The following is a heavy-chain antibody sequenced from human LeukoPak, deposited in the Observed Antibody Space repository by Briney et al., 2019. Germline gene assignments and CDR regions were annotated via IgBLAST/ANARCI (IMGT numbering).Heavy chain of an antibody. CDR2: IIPIFGTA. Sequence: GASVKVSCTASGGTFSSYAISWVRQAPGQGLEWMGGIIPIFGTANYAQKFQGRVTITADESTSTAYMELSSLRSEDTAVYYCAVDSSGYYYPPYLDYWGQGTLVTVSS. CDR3: AVDSSGYYYPPYLDY. V-gene: IGHV1-69*01. D-gene: IGHD3-22*01. J-gene: IGHJ4*02. CDR1: GGTFSSYA.